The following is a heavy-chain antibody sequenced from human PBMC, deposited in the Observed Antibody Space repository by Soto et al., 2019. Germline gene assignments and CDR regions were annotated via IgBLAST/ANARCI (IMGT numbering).Heavy chain of an antibody. V-gene: IGHV1-8*01. J-gene: IGHJ6*03. CDR3: AMPRGTTANFYYYYYMDV. Sequence: ASVKVSCKASGYTFTSYDINWVRQATGQGLEWMGWMNPNSGNTGYAQKFQGRVTMTRNTSISTAYMELSSLRSEDTAVYYCAMPRGTTANFYYYYYMDVWGKGTTVTVSS. CDR2: MNPNSGNT. CDR1: GYTFTSYD. D-gene: IGHD1-7*01.